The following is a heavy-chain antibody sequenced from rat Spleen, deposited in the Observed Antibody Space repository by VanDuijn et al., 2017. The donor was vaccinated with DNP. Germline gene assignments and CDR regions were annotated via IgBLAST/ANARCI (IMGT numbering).Heavy chain of an antibody. CDR3: ARTVYYYSTYIPFDY. Sequence: EVQLQESGPGLVKPSQSLSLTCSVTGYSITSNYWGWVRKFPGNKMEWMGYISYSGYTSYNPSLKSRISINRDTSKNQFFLHLNSVTTEDTATYYCARTVYYYSTYIPFDYWGRGVMVTVSS. J-gene: IGHJ2*01. CDR1: GYSITSNY. CDR2: ISYSGYT. D-gene: IGHD1-2*01. V-gene: IGHV3-1*01.